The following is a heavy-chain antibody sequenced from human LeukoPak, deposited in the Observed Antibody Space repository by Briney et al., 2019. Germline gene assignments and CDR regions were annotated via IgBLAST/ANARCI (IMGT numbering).Heavy chain of an antibody. J-gene: IGHJ3*02. CDR1: GYNFTNYG. CDR3: ARDSARGYSYGYNAFVI. D-gene: IGHD5-18*01. V-gene: IGHV1-18*01. CDR2: IAAGNGNT. Sequence: PSVKLSCTAAGYNFTNYGIGWVRQAPSQGIGWMGWIAAGNGNTNYAQNVQGRVTMTTDTSMSTAYMELRSLRADDTAVYCCARDSARGYSYGYNAFVIWGEGTMGTVSS.